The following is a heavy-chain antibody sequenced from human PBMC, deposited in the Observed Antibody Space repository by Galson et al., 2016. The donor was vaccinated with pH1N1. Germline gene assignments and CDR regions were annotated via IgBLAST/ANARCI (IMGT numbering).Heavy chain of an antibody. Sequence: SLRLSCAASGFTFSSYSMNWVRQAPGKGLEWVSYISSSSSTIYYADSVKGRFTISRDNAKNSLYLQMNSLRAEDTAVYYCARVNHYYYGMDVWGRGTTVTVSS. CDR1: GFTFSSYS. V-gene: IGHV3-48*01. CDR2: ISSSSSTI. J-gene: IGHJ6*02. D-gene: IGHD1-14*01. CDR3: ARVNHYYYGMDV.